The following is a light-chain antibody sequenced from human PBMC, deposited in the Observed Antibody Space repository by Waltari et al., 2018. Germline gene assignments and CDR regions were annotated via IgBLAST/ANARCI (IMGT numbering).Light chain of an antibody. CDR2: DDT. Sequence: SALTQPASVPGSRGQSITISCTGLSDDYAIPNFVSWYPQLPDKAPNLIIYDDTQRPSGVSPRFSASTSGSTSSLTISGLQADDEADYFCCSYGSSYTLLFGGGTRLTVL. CDR3: CSYGSSYTLL. V-gene: IGLV2-23*02. CDR1: SDDYAIPNF. J-gene: IGLJ2*01.